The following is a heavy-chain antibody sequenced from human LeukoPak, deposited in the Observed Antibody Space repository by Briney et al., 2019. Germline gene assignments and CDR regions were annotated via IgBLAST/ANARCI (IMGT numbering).Heavy chain of an antibody. V-gene: IGHV3-9*03. D-gene: IGHD4-11*01. CDR2: ISWNSGSI. J-gene: IGHJ4*02. CDR3: AKDMGSVTTAFDY. CDR1: GFTFDDYA. Sequence: PGGSLRLSCAASGFTFDDYAMHWVRQAPGKGLEWVSGISWNSGSIGYADSVKGRFTISRDNAKNSLYLQMNSLRAEDMALYYCAKDMGSVTTAFDYWGQGTLVTVSS.